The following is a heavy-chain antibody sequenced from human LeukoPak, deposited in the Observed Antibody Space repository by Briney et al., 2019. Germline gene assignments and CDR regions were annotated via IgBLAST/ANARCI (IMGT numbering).Heavy chain of an antibody. CDR1: GFTFSNYG. CDR3: ASEEYWRAGRGFDY. Sequence: PGGSLRLSCAASGFTFSNYGMHWVRQAPGKGLEWVAFIRYDGSNKYYADSVKGRFTISRDNSKNTLYLQMNSLRAEDTAVYYCASEEYWRAGRGFDYWGQGTLVTVSS. J-gene: IGHJ4*02. CDR2: IRYDGSNK. D-gene: IGHD2-8*02. V-gene: IGHV3-30*02.